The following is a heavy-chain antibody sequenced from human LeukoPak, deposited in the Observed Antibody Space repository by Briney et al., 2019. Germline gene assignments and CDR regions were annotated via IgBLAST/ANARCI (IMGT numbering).Heavy chain of an antibody. J-gene: IGHJ4*02. CDR2: IRYDGSNK. CDR3: RLSWLGEKFDTGTPDDY. V-gene: IGHV3-30*02. D-gene: IGHD1-1*01. Sequence: QSGGSLRLSCAASGFTFSSYGMHWVRQAPGKGLEWVAFIRYDGSNKYYADSVKGRFTISRDNSKNTLYLQMNSLRAEDTAVYYCRLSWLGEKFDTGTPDDYWGQGTLVTVSS. CDR1: GFTFSSYG.